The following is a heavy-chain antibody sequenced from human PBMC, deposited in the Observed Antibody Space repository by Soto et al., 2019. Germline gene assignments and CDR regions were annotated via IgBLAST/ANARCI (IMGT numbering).Heavy chain of an antibody. V-gene: IGHV3-30*18. CDR3: AKDRGYSGYDGHDY. D-gene: IGHD5-12*01. Sequence: GGSLRLSCAASGFTFSSYGMHWVRQAPGKGLEWVAVISYDGSNKYYADSVKGRFTISRDNSKNTLYLQMNSLRAEDTAVYYCAKDRGYSGYDGHDYWGQGTLVTVSS. J-gene: IGHJ4*02. CDR1: GFTFSSYG. CDR2: ISYDGSNK.